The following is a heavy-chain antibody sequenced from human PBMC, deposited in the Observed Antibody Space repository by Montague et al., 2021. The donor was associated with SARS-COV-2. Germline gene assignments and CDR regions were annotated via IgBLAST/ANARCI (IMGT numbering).Heavy chain of an antibody. Sequence: SETLSLTCTVSGGSISSSSYYWDWIRQPPGRGLEWIGSIDDSGSTYYNPSLKSRVTISVDTSKNHFSLKLSSVTAADTAVYYCARRVRKFRPVATTIGGFDIWGQGTMVTVSS. V-gene: IGHV4-39*02. J-gene: IGHJ3*02. D-gene: IGHD1-26*01. CDR2: IDDSGST. CDR1: GGSISSSSYY. CDR3: ARRVRKFRPVATTIGGFDI.